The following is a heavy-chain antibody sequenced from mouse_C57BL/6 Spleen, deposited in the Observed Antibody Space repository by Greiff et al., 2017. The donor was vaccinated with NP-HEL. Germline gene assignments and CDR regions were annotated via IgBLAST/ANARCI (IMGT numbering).Heavy chain of an antibody. Sequence: SGAELVRPGASVKMSCKASGYTFTSYNMHWVKQTPRQGLEWIGAIYPGNGDTSYNQKFKGKATLTVDKSSSTAYMQLSSLTSEDSAVYFCARSPYDYDEGYYAMDYWGQGTSVTVSS. CDR3: ARSPYDYDEGYYAMDY. D-gene: IGHD2-4*01. CDR2: IYPGNGDT. V-gene: IGHV1-12*01. CDR1: GYTFTSYN. J-gene: IGHJ4*01.